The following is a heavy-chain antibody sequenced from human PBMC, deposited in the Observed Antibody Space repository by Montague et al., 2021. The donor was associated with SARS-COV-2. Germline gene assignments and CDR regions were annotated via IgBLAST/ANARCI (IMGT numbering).Heavy chain of an antibody. CDR3: AKDGEARAWGTFDT. Sequence: SETLSLTCTVSRDSISSHNYFWAWIRQPPGKGLEWIGSVDYSGLTFYNPSLESRVTISVDTSKKQFSLKVNSVTAADTAVYYCAKDGEARAWGTFDTWGQGAMVTVSS. V-gene: IGHV4-39*07. CDR2: VDYSGLT. CDR1: RDSISSHNYF. J-gene: IGHJ3*02. D-gene: IGHD3-10*01.